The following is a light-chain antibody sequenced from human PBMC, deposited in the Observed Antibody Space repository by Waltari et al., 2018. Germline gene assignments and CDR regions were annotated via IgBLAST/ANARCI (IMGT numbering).Light chain of an antibody. CDR2: KDT. V-gene: IGLV3-25*03. Sequence: SDDLTQPPSVSVSPGQTATITCSGEALAKQYAYWYQLKPGQAPLVVIYKDTDRPSGIPVRFSGSSSGTTVTLTISGVQTEDEAEYFCQSADSTETYVFGSGTQVTVL. CDR1: ALAKQY. J-gene: IGLJ1*01. CDR3: QSADSTETYV.